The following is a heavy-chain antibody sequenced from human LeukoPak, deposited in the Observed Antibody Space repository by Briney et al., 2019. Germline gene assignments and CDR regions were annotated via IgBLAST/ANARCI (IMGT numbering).Heavy chain of an antibody. Sequence: GASVKVSCKASGYTFTSYGISWVQQAPGQGLEWMGWISAYNGNTNYAQKLQGRVTMTTDTSTSTAYMELRSLRSDDTAVYYCARDRSREYYDILTGYYTYYYYMDVWGKGTTVTVSS. CDR2: ISAYNGNT. CDR3: ARDRSREYYDILTGYYTYYYYMDV. CDR1: GYTFTSYG. J-gene: IGHJ6*03. D-gene: IGHD3-9*01. V-gene: IGHV1-18*01.